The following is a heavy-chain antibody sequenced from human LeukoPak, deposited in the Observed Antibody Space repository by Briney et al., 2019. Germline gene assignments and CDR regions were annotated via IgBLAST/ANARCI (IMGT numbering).Heavy chain of an antibody. Sequence: SGGSLRLSCGASGFTFSSYWMTWVRQAPGKGLEWVSYISSSGSTIYYADSVKGRFTISRDNAKNSLYLQMNSLRAEDTAVYYCARMVAAATGENWGQGTLVTVSS. V-gene: IGHV3-48*04. D-gene: IGHD2-15*01. CDR3: ARMVAAATGEN. J-gene: IGHJ4*02. CDR1: GFTFSSYW. CDR2: ISSSGSTI.